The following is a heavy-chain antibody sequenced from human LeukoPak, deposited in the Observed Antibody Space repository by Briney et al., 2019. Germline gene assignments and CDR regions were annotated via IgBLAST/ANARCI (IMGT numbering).Heavy chain of an antibody. CDR3: ARDISSGYLDY. Sequence: TGGSLRLSCAASGFTFSSYSMNWVRQAPGKGLEWVSSISSSSYIYYADSVKGRFTISRDNAKNSLYLQMNSLRAEDTAVYYCARDISSGYLDYWGQGTLVTVSS. V-gene: IGHV3-21*01. CDR2: ISSSSYI. D-gene: IGHD3-22*01. CDR1: GFTFSSYS. J-gene: IGHJ4*02.